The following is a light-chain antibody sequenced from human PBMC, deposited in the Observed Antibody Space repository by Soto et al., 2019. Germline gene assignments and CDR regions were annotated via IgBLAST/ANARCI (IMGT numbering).Light chain of an antibody. Sequence: EIVLTQSPGTVSLSPGERATLSCRTSQSVSNNYLAWYQEKPGQAPRLLIYGASNRATGIPDRSSGSGSGTAFTLTISRLEPEDFAVYYCQQYGSSGTFGQGTKVDIK. CDR2: GAS. CDR3: QQYGSSGT. V-gene: IGKV3-20*01. J-gene: IGKJ1*01. CDR1: QSVSNNY.